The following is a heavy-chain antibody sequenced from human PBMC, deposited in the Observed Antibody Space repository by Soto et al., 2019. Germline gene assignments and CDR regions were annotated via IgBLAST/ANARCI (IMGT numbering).Heavy chain of an antibody. D-gene: IGHD2-2*01. V-gene: IGHV3-66*01. Sequence: GRSLRLSCAVSGVTVSRRFMSWVRQAPGKGLEWVSVIYRDGSTYYADSGKGRFPISRDNSKNTLYLQMNSLRAEDTAVYYCASDIVVVAAADHHDRFAIRGRGTMVTVSS. J-gene: IGHJ3*02. CDR3: ASDIVVVAAADHHDRFAI. CDR2: IYRDGST. CDR1: GVTVSRRF.